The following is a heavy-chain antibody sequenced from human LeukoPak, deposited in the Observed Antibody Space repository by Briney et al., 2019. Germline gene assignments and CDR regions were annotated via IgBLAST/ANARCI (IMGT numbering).Heavy chain of an antibody. D-gene: IGHD6-19*01. CDR1: GYTFTSYY. V-gene: IGHV1-46*01. J-gene: IGHJ4*02. Sequence: ASVKVSCKASGYTFTSYYMHWVRHAPGQGLEWMGIINPSGGSTSYAQKFQGRVTMTRDTSTSTVYMELSSLRAEDTAVYYCARGPKGSIAVAGTLSYWGQGTLVTVSS. CDR2: INPSGGST. CDR3: ARGPKGSIAVAGTLSY.